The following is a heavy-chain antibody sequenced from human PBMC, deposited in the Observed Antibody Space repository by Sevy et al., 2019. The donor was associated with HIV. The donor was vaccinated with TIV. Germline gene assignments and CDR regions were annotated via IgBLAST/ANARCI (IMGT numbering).Heavy chain of an antibody. V-gene: IGHV3-30-3*01. D-gene: IGHD3-10*01. CDR3: ARDVDYYGSGTTPGY. CDR1: GFTFSSYA. CDR2: ISYDGSNK. J-gene: IGHJ4*02. Sequence: GGSLRLSCAASGFTFSSYAMHWVRQAPGKGLEWVAVISYDGSNKYYADSVKGRFTISRDNSKNTLYLQMNSLRAEDTYLYKCARDVDYYGSGTTPGYWGQGTLVTVSS.